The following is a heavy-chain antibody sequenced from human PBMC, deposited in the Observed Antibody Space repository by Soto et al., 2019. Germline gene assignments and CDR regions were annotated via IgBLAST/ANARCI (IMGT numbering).Heavy chain of an antibody. V-gene: IGHV3-21*01. D-gene: IGHD1-7*01. CDR3: ARDRELELTVYYNYGLDV. J-gene: IGHJ6*02. CDR1: GFTFSGYT. CDR2: ISSSSGYI. Sequence: EVHLVESGGGLVRPGGSLRLSCAASGFTFSGYTMNWVRQAPGEGLEWVSSISSSSGYIYYADSVKGRFTISRDNAKNSLYLQMNSLRAEDTAIYYCARDRELELTVYYNYGLDVWGQGTTVTVSS.